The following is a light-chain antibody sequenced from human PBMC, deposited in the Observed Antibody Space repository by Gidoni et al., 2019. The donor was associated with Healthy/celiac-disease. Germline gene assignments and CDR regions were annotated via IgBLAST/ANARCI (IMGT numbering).Light chain of an antibody. CDR1: QSVLYSSNNKNY. V-gene: IGKV4-1*01. Sequence: NCKSSQSVLYSSNNKNYLAWYQQKPGQPPKLLIYWASTRESGVPDRFSGSGSGTDFTLTISSLQAEDVAVYYCQQYYSTPQAFGQGTKVEIK. CDR3: QQYYSTPQA. CDR2: WAS. J-gene: IGKJ1*01.